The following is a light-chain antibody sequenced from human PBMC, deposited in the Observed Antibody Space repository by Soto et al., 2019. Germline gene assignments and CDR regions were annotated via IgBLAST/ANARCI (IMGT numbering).Light chain of an antibody. Sequence: EPVMTQSPATLSVSPGQRATLSCRASQNININLAWYQQKPGQAPRLLIYAASVRATGIPARFSGSGSGTEFTHTINSLQSEDVAYYYSQQYKGSIITFGQGTRLEIK. J-gene: IGKJ5*01. V-gene: IGKV3D-15*01. CDR3: QQYKGSIIT. CDR1: QNININ. CDR2: AAS.